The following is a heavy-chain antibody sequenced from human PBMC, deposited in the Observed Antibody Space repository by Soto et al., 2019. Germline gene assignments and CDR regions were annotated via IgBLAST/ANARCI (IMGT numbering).Heavy chain of an antibody. Sequence: PSNSLAIGRAVSGESIYIADYLGWIQKTPGKGLEWIGSIYHRGATYYAPSLKARAAISLDTSNNHFTLRLTSVTVADTAIYYCARYQYDSSGHDDEHWGQRALVTVPS. V-gene: IGHV4-38-2*01. CDR1: GESIYIADY. D-gene: IGHD3-22*01. CDR2: IYHRGAT. CDR3: ARYQYDSSGHDDEH. J-gene: IGHJ4*02.